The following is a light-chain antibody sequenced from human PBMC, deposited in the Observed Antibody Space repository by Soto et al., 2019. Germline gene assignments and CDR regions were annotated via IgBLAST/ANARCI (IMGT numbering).Light chain of an antibody. J-gene: IGKJ4*01. V-gene: IGKV3-15*01. Sequence: ETVMTQSPATLSVSPGERVTLSCRASQSVSSKLAWYQHKPGQAPRLLIYDASTRASGSPGRYSGSGSGIELTLTISSLHSEESAVCYGPPYHGWPPWLTSGIGTKVPIK. CDR1: QSVSSK. CDR2: DAS. CDR3: PPYHGWPPWLT.